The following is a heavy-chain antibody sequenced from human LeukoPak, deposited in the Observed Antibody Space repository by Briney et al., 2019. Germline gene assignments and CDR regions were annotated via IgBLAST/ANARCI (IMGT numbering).Heavy chain of an antibody. CDR1: GGSFSGYY. CDR3: ARDSSGSYYDWYFDL. D-gene: IGHD1-26*01. CDR2: INHSGST. V-gene: IGHV4-34*01. J-gene: IGHJ2*01. Sequence: SETLSLTCAVYGGSFSGYYWSWIRQPPGKGLEWIGEINHSGSTNYNPSLKSRVTISVDTSKNQFSLKLSSVTAADTAVYYCARDSSGSYYDWYFDLWGRGTLVTVSS.